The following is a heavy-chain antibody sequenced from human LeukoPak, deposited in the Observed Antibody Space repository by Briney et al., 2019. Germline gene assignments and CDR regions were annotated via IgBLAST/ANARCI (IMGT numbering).Heavy chain of an antibody. V-gene: IGHV1-18*01. D-gene: IGHD2-2*01. Sequence: ASAKVSCKASGYTFTSYGISWVRQAPGQGLEWMGWISAYNGNTIYAQKLQGRVTMTTDTSTSTAYMELRSLRSDDTAVYYCARVVVVPAATTSYYYGMDVWGQGTTVTVSS. CDR3: ARVVVVPAATTSYYYGMDV. CDR1: GYTFTSYG. CDR2: ISAYNGNT. J-gene: IGHJ6*02.